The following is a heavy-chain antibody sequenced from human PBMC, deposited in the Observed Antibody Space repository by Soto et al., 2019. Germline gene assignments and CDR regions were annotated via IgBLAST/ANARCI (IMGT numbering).Heavy chain of an antibody. V-gene: IGHV3-48*02. J-gene: IGHJ4*02. Sequence: GGSLRPSCTASGFTFSSYGMNWVRQAPGKGLEWVSSISSSSSTIYYADSVRGRFTISRDNAKNSLYLQMNSLRDEDTAVYYCAREISVAGGHFDYWGQGTLVTVPS. D-gene: IGHD6-19*01. CDR2: ISSSSSTI. CDR3: AREISVAGGHFDY. CDR1: GFTFSSYG.